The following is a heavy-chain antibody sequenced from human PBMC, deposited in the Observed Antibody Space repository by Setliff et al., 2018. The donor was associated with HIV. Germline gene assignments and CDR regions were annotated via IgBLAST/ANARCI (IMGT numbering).Heavy chain of an antibody. J-gene: IGHJ5*02. CDR1: GGSFSGYY. CDR2: ISHGGST. V-gene: IGHV4-34*01. Sequence: PSETLSLTCAVYGGSFSGYYWSWIRQPPGKGLEWIGEISHGGSTNYNPSLKSRVTISVDTSKNQFSLKLSSVNAEDTAVYYCVRVEKRAVYEGEIDWFDPWGQGTLVTVSS. D-gene: IGHD3-16*01. CDR3: VRVEKRAVYEGEIDWFDP.